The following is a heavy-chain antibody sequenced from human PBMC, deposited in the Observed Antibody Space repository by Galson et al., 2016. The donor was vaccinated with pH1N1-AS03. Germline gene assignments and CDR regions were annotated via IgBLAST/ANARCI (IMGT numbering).Heavy chain of an antibody. CDR2: MYASGDT. CDR1: GGSITNHY. D-gene: IGHD3-10*02. CDR3: ARERQWVSGDSGPRYGMDV. V-gene: IGHV4-4*07. Sequence: ETLSLTCTVSGGSITNHYWSWLRQPAGEGVEWIGRMYASGDTLYNPSLKSRLTMSVDTSKNHFPLKLNSVTAADTAVYYCARERQWVSGDSGPRYGMDVWGQGTTVTVSS. J-gene: IGHJ6*02.